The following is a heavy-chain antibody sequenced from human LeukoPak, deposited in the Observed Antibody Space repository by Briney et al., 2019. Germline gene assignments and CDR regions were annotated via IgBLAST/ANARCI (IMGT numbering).Heavy chain of an antibody. Sequence: SETLSLTCTVSGGSISSGGYYWSWLRQHPGKGLEWIGYIYYSGSTYYNPSLKSRVTISVDTSKNQFSLKLSSVTAADTAVYYCARSSTYYDFWSGYYWRYFDYWGQGTLVTVSS. CDR1: GGSISSGGYY. CDR3: ARSSTYYDFWSGYYWRYFDY. J-gene: IGHJ4*02. V-gene: IGHV4-31*03. D-gene: IGHD3-3*01. CDR2: IYYSGST.